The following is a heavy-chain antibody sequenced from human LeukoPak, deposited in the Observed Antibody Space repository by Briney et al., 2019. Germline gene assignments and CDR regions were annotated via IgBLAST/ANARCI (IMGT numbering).Heavy chain of an antibody. J-gene: IGHJ4*02. D-gene: IGHD6-13*01. CDR1: GFTFSSYS. CDR3: ARSYSSSLPPDY. Sequence: GGSLRLSCAASGFTFSSYSMNWVRQAPGKGLEWVSSISSSSSYIYYADSVKGRFTISRDNAKNSLYLQMNSLRAEDTAVYYCARSYSSSLPPDYWGQGTLVTVSS. V-gene: IGHV3-21*01. CDR2: ISSSSSYI.